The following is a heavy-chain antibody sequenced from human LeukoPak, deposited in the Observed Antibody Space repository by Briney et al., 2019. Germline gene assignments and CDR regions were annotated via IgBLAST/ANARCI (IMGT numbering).Heavy chain of an antibody. CDR2: MNPNSGNT. J-gene: IGHJ4*02. V-gene: IGHV1-8*01. Sequence: GASVKVSCKASGYTFTSYDINWVRQATGQGLEWMGWMNPNSGNTGYAQKFQGRVTMTRNTSISTAYMELSSLRSEDTAVYYCARLPYCSGGSCYGYWGQGTLVTVSS. D-gene: IGHD2-15*01. CDR3: ARLPYCSGGSCYGY. CDR1: GYTFTSYD.